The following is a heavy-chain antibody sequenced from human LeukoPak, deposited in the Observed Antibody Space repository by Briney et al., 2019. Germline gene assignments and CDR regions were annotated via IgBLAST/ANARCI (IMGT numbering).Heavy chain of an antibody. V-gene: IGHV3-30*18. Sequence: RGSLRLSCAASGFTFSSYGMHWVRQAPGKGLEWVAVISYDGGNKYYADSLKGRFTISRDNSKNTLYLQMNSLRAEDTAVYYCAKIRGVFDTLRAHYYGMDVWGQGTTVTVSS. CDR3: AKIRGVFDTLRAHYYGMDV. CDR1: GFTFSSYG. D-gene: IGHD3-10*01. CDR2: ISYDGGNK. J-gene: IGHJ6*02.